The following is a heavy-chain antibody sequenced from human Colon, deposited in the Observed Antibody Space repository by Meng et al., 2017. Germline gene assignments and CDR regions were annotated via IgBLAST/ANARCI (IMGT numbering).Heavy chain of an antibody. D-gene: IGHD1-26*01. CDR1: GFIFSTSA. CDR3: ARDFRGSGNYGWFDP. CDR2: ISGSGGST. J-gene: IGHJ5*02. V-gene: IGHV3-23*01. Sequence: GGSLRLSCAASGFIFSTSAMTWVRQAPGKGLEWVSSISGSGGSTYYADSVGGRFTVSRDNSKDTLYLQMNSLRVEDTAVYSCARDFRGSGNYGWFDPWGQGTLVTVSS.